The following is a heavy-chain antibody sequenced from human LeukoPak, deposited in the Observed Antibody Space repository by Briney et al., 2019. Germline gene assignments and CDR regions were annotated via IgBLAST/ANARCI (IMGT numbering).Heavy chain of an antibody. Sequence: GASVKVSCKASGYTFTSYDINWVRQATGQGLEWMGWMNPNSGNTGYAQKFQGRVTMTRNTSISTAYMELSSLRSEDTAVYYCSKDFECSSSTRHDLLDSSGYSSDYWGQGTLVTVSS. V-gene: IGHV1-8*01. CDR2: MNPNSGNT. D-gene: IGHD3-22*01. CDR3: SKDFECSSSTRHDLLDSSGYSSDY. J-gene: IGHJ4*02. CDR1: GYTFTSYD.